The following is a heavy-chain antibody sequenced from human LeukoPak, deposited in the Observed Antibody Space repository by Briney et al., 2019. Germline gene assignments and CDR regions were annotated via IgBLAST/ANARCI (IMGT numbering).Heavy chain of an antibody. J-gene: IGHJ4*02. CDR1: GGSFSGYY. CDR3: ARSYASSGLDH. D-gene: IGHD3-16*01. Sequence: KPSETLSLTCAVYGGSFSGYYWGWIRQPPGKGLEWIGSIHHSGDTAYNPSLKSRVTISVDTSKSQFSLKLSSVTAADTAVYYCARSYASSGLDHWGQGTLVTVSS. V-gene: IGHV4-34*01. CDR2: IHHSGDT.